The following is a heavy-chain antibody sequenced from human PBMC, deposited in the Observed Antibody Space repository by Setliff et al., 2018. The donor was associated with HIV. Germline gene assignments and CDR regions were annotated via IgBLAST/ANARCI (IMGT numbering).Heavy chain of an antibody. J-gene: IGHJ4*02. Sequence: PSVKVSCKASGYTFTSYYMHWVRQAPGQGLEWMGIINPSGGSTSYAQKFQGRVTMTRDTSTSTVYMELSSLRSEDTAVYYCARTPVLRHVLQFLEWLAPFDYWGQGTLVTVSS. CDR3: ARTPVLRHVLQFLEWLAPFDY. CDR2: INPSGGST. V-gene: IGHV1-46*01. CDR1: GYTFTSYY. D-gene: IGHD3-3*01.